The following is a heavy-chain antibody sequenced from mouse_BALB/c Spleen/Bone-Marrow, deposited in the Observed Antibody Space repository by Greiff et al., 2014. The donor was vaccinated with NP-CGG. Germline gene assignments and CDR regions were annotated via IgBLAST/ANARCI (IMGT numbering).Heavy chain of an antibody. CDR3: ARGSDYYGSSSPGFAY. CDR2: IPPGSGTT. V-gene: IGHV1S41*01. J-gene: IGHJ3*01. CDR1: GYTFTSYW. D-gene: IGHD1-1*01. Sequence: DLVKPGASVKLSCKASGYTFTSYWINWIKQRPGQGLEWIGRIPPGSGTTYYNEMFKGKATLTVDTSSTTAYIQLSSLSSDDSAVYFCARGSDYYGSSSPGFAYWGQGTLVTVSA.